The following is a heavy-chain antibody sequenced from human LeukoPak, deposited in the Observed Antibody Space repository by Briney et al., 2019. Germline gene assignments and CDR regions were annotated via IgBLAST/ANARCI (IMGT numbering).Heavy chain of an antibody. CDR2: MNPNSGNT. CDR1: GYTFTTFD. J-gene: IGHJ5*02. Sequence: ASVKVSCKASGYTFTTFDINWVRQATGQGLEWMGWMNPNSGNTGYAQRFQGRVTMTRNTSISTAYMGLSSLRSEDTAVYYCARGLLGFMRSDYSNYWDNWFDPWGQGTLVTVSS. V-gene: IGHV1-8*02. D-gene: IGHD4-11*01. CDR3: ARGLLGFMRSDYSNYWDNWFDP.